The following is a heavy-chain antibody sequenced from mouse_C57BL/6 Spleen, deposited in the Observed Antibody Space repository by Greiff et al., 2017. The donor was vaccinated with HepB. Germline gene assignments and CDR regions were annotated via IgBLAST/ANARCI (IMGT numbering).Heavy chain of an antibody. D-gene: IGHD4-1*01. Sequence: EVQLVESGAELVRPGASVKLSCTASGFNFKDDYMHWVKQRPEQGLEWIGWIDPENGDTEYASKFQGKATITADTSSNTAYLQLSSLTSEDTAVYYCTRGTGSLDYWGQGTTLTVSS. CDR3: TRGTGSLDY. CDR1: GFNFKDDY. V-gene: IGHV14-4*01. CDR2: IDPENGDT. J-gene: IGHJ2*01.